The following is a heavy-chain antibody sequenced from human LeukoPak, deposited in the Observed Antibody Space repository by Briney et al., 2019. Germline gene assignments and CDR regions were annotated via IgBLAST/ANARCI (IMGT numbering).Heavy chain of an antibody. D-gene: IGHD3-16*01. Sequence: PGGSLRLSCAASGFTFSNYWMHWVRQAPGKGLVWVSRINSDESTTTYADSAKGRFTISRDNAKNTLYLQMNTLRAEDTAMYYCAKDAQPRSRWFDPWGQGTLVTVSS. CDR3: AKDAQPRSRWFDP. J-gene: IGHJ5*02. CDR2: INSDESTT. V-gene: IGHV3-74*01. CDR1: GFTFSNYW.